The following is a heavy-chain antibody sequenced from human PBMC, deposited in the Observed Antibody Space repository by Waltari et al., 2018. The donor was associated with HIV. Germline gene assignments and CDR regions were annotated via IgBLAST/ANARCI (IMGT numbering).Heavy chain of an antibody. CDR2: INSDGSST. J-gene: IGHJ6*02. V-gene: IGHV3-74*01. D-gene: IGHD5-12*01. CDR3: ARASPDIVATIKHYGMDV. CDR1: GFTFSSYW. Sequence: EVQLVESGGGLVQPGGSLRLSCAASGFTFSSYWMHWVRQAPGKGLVWVSRINSDGSSTSYADSVKGRVTISRDNAKNTLYLQMNSLRAEDTAVYYCARASPDIVATIKHYGMDVWGQGTTVTVSS.